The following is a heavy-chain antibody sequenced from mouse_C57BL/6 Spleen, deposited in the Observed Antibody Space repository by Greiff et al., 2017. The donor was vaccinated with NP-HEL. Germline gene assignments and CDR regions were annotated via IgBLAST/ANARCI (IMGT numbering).Heavy chain of an antibody. J-gene: IGHJ4*01. Sequence: QVQLQQPGAELVMPGASVKLSCKASGYTFTSYWMHWVKQRPGQGLEWIGEIDPSDSYTNYNQKFKGKSTLTVDKSSSTAYMQLSSLTSEDSAVYYCARNSNYYAMDHWGQGTSVTVSS. CDR3: ARNSNYYAMDH. V-gene: IGHV1-69*01. CDR2: IDPSDSYT. CDR1: GYTFTSYW. D-gene: IGHD2-5*01.